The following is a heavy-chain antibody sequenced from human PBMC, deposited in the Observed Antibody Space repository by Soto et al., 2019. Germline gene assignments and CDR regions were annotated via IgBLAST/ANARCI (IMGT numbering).Heavy chain of an antibody. V-gene: IGHV3-48*02. CDR3: ASRLDY. Sequence: WVSLRLSCVASGFTLSTYSMNWVRQSPGKGLECVSYISSSSSTIYYADSVTGRLTISRDNAKNSLYLQMNSLRDVDTAVSYSASRLDYWGKGTLVTVAS. CDR1: GFTLSTYS. CDR2: ISSSSSTI. J-gene: IGHJ4*02.